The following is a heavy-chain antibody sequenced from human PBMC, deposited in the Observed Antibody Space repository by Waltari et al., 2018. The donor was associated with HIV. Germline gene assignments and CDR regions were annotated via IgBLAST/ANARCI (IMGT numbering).Heavy chain of an antibody. CDR3: ARLGGDTSGNWGYFDY. J-gene: IGHJ4*02. V-gene: IGHV3-33*01. CDR1: GITFSNYG. Sequence: QVQLVESGGGVVQPGRSLRLSCAASGITFSNYGMSWGRQAPGKGLEWVSIVWYDGSNKDYADSVKGRFIISRDNSQNTLYLQMNSLRAEDSAVYYCARLGGDTSGNWGYFDYWGQGTLVTVSS. D-gene: IGHD3-22*01. CDR2: VWYDGSNK.